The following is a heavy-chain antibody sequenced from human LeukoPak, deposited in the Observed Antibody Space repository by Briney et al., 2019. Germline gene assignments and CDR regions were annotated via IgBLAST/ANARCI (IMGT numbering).Heavy chain of an antibody. CDR3: ARDPSIAVAGDWIDP. V-gene: IGHV1-18*01. Sequence: ASVKVSCKASGYTFTSYGISWVRQAPGQGLEWMGWISAYNGNTNYAQKLQGRVTMTTDTSTSTAYMELRSLRSDDTAVYYCARDPSIAVAGDWIDPWGQGTLVTVSS. D-gene: IGHD6-19*01. J-gene: IGHJ5*02. CDR2: ISAYNGNT. CDR1: GYTFTSYG.